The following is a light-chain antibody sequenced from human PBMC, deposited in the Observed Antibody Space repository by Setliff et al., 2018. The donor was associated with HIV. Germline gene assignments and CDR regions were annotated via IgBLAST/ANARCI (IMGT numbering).Light chain of an antibody. CDR1: NGDVGAYNY. Sequence: ALAQPASVSGSPGQSIAIYYTGTNGDVGAYNYVCWYQQYPGKAPKLIIHEVTNRPSGVSDRFSGSKSGNTASLTISGLQAEDEADYYCSTWTTSSTHVFGTGTKVTVL. J-gene: IGLJ1*01. CDR2: EVT. V-gene: IGLV2-14*01. CDR3: STWTTSSTHV.